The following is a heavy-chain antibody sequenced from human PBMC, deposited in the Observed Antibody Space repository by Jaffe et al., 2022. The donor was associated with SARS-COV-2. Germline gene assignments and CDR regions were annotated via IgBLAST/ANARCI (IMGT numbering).Heavy chain of an antibody. CDR1: GFSLTTNGMG. V-gene: IGHV2-5*02. CDR2: IYWDENK. D-gene: IGHD5-12*01. J-gene: IGHJ5*02. Sequence: QITLKESGPTVVEPTQTLTLTCTFSGFSLTTNGMGVGWIRQPPGKALEWLALIYWDENKRYNPSLKSRLTLSRDTTQNQVTLTVTNIDSVDTATYYCARSSAAYSISGNWFDPWGQGILVTVSS. CDR3: ARSSAAYSISGNWFDP.